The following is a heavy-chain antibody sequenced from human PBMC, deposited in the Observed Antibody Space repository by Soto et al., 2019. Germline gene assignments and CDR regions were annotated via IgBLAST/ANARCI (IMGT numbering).Heavy chain of an antibody. CDR2: IYHSGST. V-gene: IGHV4-38-2*01. CDR1: GYSISSGYY. J-gene: IGHJ3*02. CDR3: ARGGDYGGNSDAFDI. Sequence: LSLTCAVSGYSISSGYYWGWIRQPPGKGLEWIGSIYHSGSTYYNPSLKSRVTISVDTSKNQFSLKLSSVTAADTAVYYCARGGDYGGNSDAFDIWGQGTMVTVSS. D-gene: IGHD4-17*01.